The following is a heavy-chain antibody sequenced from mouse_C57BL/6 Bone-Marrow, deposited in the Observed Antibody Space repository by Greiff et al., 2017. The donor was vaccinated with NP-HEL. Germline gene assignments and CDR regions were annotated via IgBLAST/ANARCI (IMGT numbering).Heavy chain of an antibody. CDR1: GYTFTDYE. J-gene: IGHJ4*01. D-gene: IGHD2-5*01. CDR3: TGNSNYGAMDY. Sequence: VQLQQSGAELVRPGASVTLSCKASGYTFTDYEMHWVKQTPVHGLEWIGAIDPETGGTAYNQKFKGKAILTADKSSSTAYMELRSLTSEDSAVYYCTGNSNYGAMDYWGQGTSVTVSS. V-gene: IGHV1-15*01. CDR2: IDPETGGT.